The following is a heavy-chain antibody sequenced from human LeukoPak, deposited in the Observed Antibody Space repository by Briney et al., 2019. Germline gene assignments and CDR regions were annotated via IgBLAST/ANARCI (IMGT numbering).Heavy chain of an antibody. D-gene: IGHD2-2*01. V-gene: IGHV3-21*01. J-gene: IGHJ4*02. CDR3: ARIGVVVVPAAPPEY. CDR2: ISSSSSYI. CDR1: GFTFSSYS. Sequence: GGSLRLSCAASGFTFSSYSMNWVSQAPGKGLEWVSSISSSSSYIYYADSVKGRFTISRDNAKNSLYLQMNSLRAEDTAVYYCARIGVVVVPAAPPEYWGQGTLVTVSS.